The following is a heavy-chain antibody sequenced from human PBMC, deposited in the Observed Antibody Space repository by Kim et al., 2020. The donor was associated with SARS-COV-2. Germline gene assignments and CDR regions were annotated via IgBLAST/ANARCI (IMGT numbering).Heavy chain of an antibody. Sequence: SVKVSCKASGGTFSSYAISWVRQAPGQGLEWMGGIIPIFGTANYAQKFQGRVTITADESTSTAYMELSSLRSEDTAVYYCARGPYSMVQFDYWGQGTLVTVSS. J-gene: IGHJ4*02. CDR2: IIPIFGTA. V-gene: IGHV1-69*13. D-gene: IGHD3-10*01. CDR3: ARGPYSMVQFDY. CDR1: GGTFSSYA.